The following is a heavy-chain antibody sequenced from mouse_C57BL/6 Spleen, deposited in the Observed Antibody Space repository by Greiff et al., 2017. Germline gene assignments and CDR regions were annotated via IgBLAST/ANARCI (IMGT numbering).Heavy chain of an antibody. Sequence: SGAELVRPGTSVKMSCKASGYTFTNYWIGWAKPRPGHGLEWIGDIYPGGGYTNYNEKFKGKATLTADKSSSTAYMQFSSLTSEDSAIYYCAREDSSGYDYWGQGTTLTVSS. CDR2: IYPGGGYT. CDR3: AREDSSGYDY. D-gene: IGHD3-2*02. J-gene: IGHJ2*01. V-gene: IGHV1-63*01. CDR1: GYTFTNYW.